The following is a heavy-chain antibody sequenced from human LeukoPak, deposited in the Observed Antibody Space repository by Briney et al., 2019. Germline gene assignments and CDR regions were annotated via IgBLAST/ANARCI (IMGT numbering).Heavy chain of an antibody. J-gene: IGHJ5*02. CDR2: IYYNGST. Sequence: PSETLSLTCTASGGSISSYYWSWIRQPPGKGLEWIGDIYYNGSTNYNPSLKSRVTISVDRSKIQFSLKLSSVTDADTAVYYCARAWVYHWFDPWGQGTLVTVSA. CDR1: GGSISSYY. V-gene: IGHV4-59*12. D-gene: IGHD6-13*01. CDR3: ARAWVYHWFDP.